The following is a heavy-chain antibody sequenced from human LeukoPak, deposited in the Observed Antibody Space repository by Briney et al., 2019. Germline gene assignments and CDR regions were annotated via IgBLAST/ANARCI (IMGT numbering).Heavy chain of an antibody. V-gene: IGHV1-3*01. J-gene: IGHJ6*03. CDR2: INAGNGNT. CDR3: ARDGGNSRYYYYYMDV. D-gene: IGHD4-23*01. CDR1: GYTFTSYA. Sequence: GASVKVSCKASGYTFTSYAMHWVRQAPGQRLEWMGWINAGNGNTKYSQKFQGRVTITRDTSASTAYMELSGLRSEDTAVYYCARDGGNSRYYYYYMDVWGKGTTVTVSS.